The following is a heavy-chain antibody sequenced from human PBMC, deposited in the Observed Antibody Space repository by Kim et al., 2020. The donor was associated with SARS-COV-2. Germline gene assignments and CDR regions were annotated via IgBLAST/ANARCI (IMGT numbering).Heavy chain of an antibody. D-gene: IGHD6-13*01. J-gene: IGHJ6*02. CDR2: INTDTGNP. CDR3: ARVLGSSWPNYHYGMDV. V-gene: IGHV7-4-1*02. Sequence: ASVKVSCKAAGYIFSDFAMNWVRQAPGQGLEWMGWINTDTGNPTYAQGFTGRFVFSLDTSVSTTYLQINNLKADDTAVYYCARVLGSSWPNYHYGMDVWGQGTTVTVSS. CDR1: GYIFSDFA.